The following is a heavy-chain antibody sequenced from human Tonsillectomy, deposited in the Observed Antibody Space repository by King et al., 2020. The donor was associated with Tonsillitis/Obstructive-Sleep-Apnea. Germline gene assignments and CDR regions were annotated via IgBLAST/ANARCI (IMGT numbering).Heavy chain of an antibody. J-gene: IGHJ4*02. CDR1: GVSISSSNW. D-gene: IGHD1-14*01. V-gene: IGHV4-4*02. CDR3: ARSTGGRHLLD. CDR2: IYHSGST. Sequence: QLQESGPGLVKPSGTLSLTCAVSGVSISSSNWWSCVRQPPGQGLEWIGEIYHSGSTNYNPSLKSLVTISVDKSKNQFSLKLSSVTAADTAVYYCARSTGGRHLLDWGQGTLVTVSS.